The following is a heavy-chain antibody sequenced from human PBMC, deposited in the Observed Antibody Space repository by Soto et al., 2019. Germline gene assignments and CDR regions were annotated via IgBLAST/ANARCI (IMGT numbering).Heavy chain of an antibody. J-gene: IGHJ4*02. CDR2: IYDSGSP. Sequence: SETLSLTCTISGGSISVYCWSWIRQPPGQALEWIGYIYDSGSPYYNPSLRSRVIISADTSKNQISLKLTSATAADTAVYYCARGVGSSPPRYWGRGTLVTVSS. CDR3: ARGVGSSPPRY. D-gene: IGHD1-26*01. V-gene: IGHV4-59*01. CDR1: GGSISVYC.